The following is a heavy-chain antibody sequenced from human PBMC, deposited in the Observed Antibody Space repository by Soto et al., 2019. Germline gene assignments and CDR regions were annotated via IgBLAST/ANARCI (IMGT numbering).Heavy chain of an antibody. CDR1: GDSIRNYY. V-gene: IGHV4-59*01. CDR2: IYYSGDT. J-gene: IGHJ5*02. D-gene: IGHD3-3*01. CDR3: VRDIYTFGVHSDAEYLSFGP. Sequence: WETLSLSCTVSGDSIRNYYWSWIRQLPGKGLEWIGYIYYSGDTNYNPSLKGSVTISVDTSKHEFSLRMKSVTPADTAVYYCVRDIYTFGVHSDAEYLSFGPWGQGSLVT.